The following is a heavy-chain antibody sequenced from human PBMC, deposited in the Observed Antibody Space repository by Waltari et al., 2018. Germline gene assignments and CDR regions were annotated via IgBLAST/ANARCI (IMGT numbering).Heavy chain of an antibody. CDR3: ARIQLKDGGEYNWFDP. V-gene: IGHV4-39*07. CDR1: GGSISSSSYY. Sequence: QLQLQESGPGLVKPSETLSLTCTVAGGSISSSSYYWGWIRQPPGKGLEWFGSMYYSGSTYYNPSLKSRVTISVDTSKNQFYLKMSSVTAADTAVYYCARIQLKDGGEYNWFDPWGQGTLVTVSS. D-gene: IGHD3-16*01. J-gene: IGHJ5*02. CDR2: MYYSGST.